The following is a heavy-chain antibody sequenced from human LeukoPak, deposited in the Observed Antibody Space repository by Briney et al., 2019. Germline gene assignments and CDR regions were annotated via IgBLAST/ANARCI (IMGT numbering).Heavy chain of an antibody. V-gene: IGHV4-59*01. CDR3: ARVGITMVRGVKAIDAFDT. D-gene: IGHD3-10*01. CDR1: GGSISSCY. J-gene: IGHJ3*02. CDR2: IYYSGST. Sequence: PSETLSLTXTVSGGSISSCYWSWIRQPPGKGLEWIGYIYYSGSTNYNPSLKSRVTISVDTSKNQFSLKLSSVTAADTAVYYCARVGITMVRGVKAIDAFDTWGQGTMVTVSS.